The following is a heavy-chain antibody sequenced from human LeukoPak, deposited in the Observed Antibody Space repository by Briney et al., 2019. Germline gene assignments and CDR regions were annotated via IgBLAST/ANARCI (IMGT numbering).Heavy chain of an antibody. D-gene: IGHD6-13*01. CDR1: GFTFSSYE. CDR2: ISSSGSTI. V-gene: IGHV3-48*03. Sequence: QPGGSLRLSCAASGFTFSSYEMNWVRQAPGKGLEWVSYISSSGSTIYYADSVKGRFTISRDNAKNSLYLQMNSLRAEDTAVYYCAPRGIAAAGPFDYWGQGTLVTVSS. J-gene: IGHJ4*02. CDR3: APRGIAAAGPFDY.